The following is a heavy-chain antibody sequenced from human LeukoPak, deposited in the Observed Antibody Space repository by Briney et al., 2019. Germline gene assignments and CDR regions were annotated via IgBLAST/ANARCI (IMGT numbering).Heavy chain of an antibody. CDR1: GGSISSYY. D-gene: IGHD3-16*02. CDR3: ARGAQYDYVWGSYRLYYFDY. J-gene: IGHJ4*02. Sequence: PSETLSLTCTVSGGSISSYYWSWIRQPPGKGLQWIGYIYYSGSTNYNPSLKSRVTISVDTSKNQFSLKLSSVTAADTAVYYCARGAQYDYVWGSYRLYYFDYWGQGTLVTVSS. CDR2: IYYSGST. V-gene: IGHV4-59*01.